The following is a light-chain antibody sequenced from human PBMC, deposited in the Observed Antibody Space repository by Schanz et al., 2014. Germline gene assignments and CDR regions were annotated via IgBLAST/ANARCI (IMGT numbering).Light chain of an antibody. CDR1: GSNIGAGSG. Sequence: QSVLTQPPSVSGAPGQRVTISCTGGGSNIGAGSGVHWYQRFPGTAPKLLIFGDNNRPSGVPDRFSGSKSGTSASLAITGLQAEDEADYYCQSYDSSLSGSVFGGGTKVTVL. CDR2: GDN. J-gene: IGLJ3*02. CDR3: QSYDSSLSGSV. V-gene: IGLV1-40*01.